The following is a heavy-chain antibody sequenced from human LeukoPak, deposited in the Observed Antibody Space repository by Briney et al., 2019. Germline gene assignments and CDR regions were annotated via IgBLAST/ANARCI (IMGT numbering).Heavy chain of an antibody. CDR2: ISSSSSYI. CDR3: ARDYVDTAMVTAY. D-gene: IGHD5-18*01. Sequence: GSLRLSCAASGFPFSSYSMHWVRQAPGKGLAWVSSISSSSSYIYYADSVKGRFTISRDNAKNSLYLQMNSLRAEDTAVYYCARDYVDTAMVTAYWGQGTLVTVSS. J-gene: IGHJ4*02. CDR1: GFPFSSYS. V-gene: IGHV3-21*01.